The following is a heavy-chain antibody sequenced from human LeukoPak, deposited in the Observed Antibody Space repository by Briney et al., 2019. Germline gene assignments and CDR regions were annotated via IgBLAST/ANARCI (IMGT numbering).Heavy chain of an antibody. CDR2: IYHSGST. J-gene: IGHJ4*02. CDR1: GYSISSGYY. V-gene: IGHV4-38-2*01. D-gene: IGHD2-2*01. CDR3: ARVGGYCSSTSCYVSGMTDY. Sequence: SETLSLTCAVSGYSISSGYYWGWIRQPPGKGLDWIGSIYHSGSTYYNPSLKSRVTISVDTSKNQFSLKLSSVTAADTAVYYCARVGGYCSSTSCYVSGMTDYWGQGTLVTVSS.